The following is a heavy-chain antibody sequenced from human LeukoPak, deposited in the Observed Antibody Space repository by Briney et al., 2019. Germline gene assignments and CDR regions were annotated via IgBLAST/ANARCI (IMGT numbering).Heavy chain of an antibody. V-gene: IGHV1-18*04. CDR2: ISAYNGNT. Sequence: ASVKVSCKASGYTFTSYGISWVRQAPGQGLEWMGWISAYNGNTNYAQKLQGRVTMTTDTSTSTAYMELRSLRSDDTAVYYCARGGSGYSSSWYYYYGMDVWGKGTTVTVSP. CDR1: GYTFTSYG. J-gene: IGHJ6*04. CDR3: ARGGSGYSSSWYYYYGMDV. D-gene: IGHD6-13*01.